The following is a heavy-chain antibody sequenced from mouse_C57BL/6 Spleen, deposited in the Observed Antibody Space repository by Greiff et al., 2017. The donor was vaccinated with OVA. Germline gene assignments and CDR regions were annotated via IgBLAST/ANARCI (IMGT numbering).Heavy chain of an antibody. J-gene: IGHJ4*01. CDR3: ARSYYGYYAMDY. CDR1: GYTFTSYW. V-gene: IGHV1-69*01. Sequence: QVQLQQPGAELVMPGASVKLSCKASGYTFTSYWMHWVKQRPGQGLEWIGEIDPSDSSTNYNQKFKGKSTLTVDKSSSTAYMQLSSLTSEDSAVYYCARSYYGYYAMDYWGQGTSVTVSS. D-gene: IGHD2-1*01. CDR2: IDPSDSST.